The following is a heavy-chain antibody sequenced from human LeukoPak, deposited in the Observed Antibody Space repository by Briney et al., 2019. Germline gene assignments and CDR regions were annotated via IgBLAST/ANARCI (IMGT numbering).Heavy chain of an antibody. J-gene: IGHJ6*02. CDR3: ARDRSLRLPDGMDV. CDR1: GFNVGSNY. D-gene: IGHD5-18*01. V-gene: IGHV3-21*01. Sequence: PGGSLRLSCAASGFNVGSNYMSWVRQAPGKGLEWVSAISGSGGSTYYADSVKGRFTISRDNAKNSLYLQMNSLRAEDTAVYYCARDRSLRLPDGMDVWGQGTTVTVSS. CDR2: ISGSGGST.